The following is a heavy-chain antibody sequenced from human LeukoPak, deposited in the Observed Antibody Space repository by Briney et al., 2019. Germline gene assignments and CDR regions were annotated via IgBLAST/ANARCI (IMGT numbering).Heavy chain of an antibody. CDR3: ARDGVGAIDAFDI. J-gene: IGHJ3*02. CDR1: GFTFSSYS. Sequence: GGSLRLSCAASGFTFSSYSMNWVRQAPGKGLEWVSSISSSSSYIYYADSVKGRFTISRDNAKNSLYLQMNSLRAEDTAVYYCARDGVGAIDAFDIWGQGTIVTVSS. V-gene: IGHV3-21*01. D-gene: IGHD1-26*01. CDR2: ISSSSSYI.